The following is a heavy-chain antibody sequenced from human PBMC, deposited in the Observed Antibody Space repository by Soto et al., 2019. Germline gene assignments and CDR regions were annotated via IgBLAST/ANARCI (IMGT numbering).Heavy chain of an antibody. D-gene: IGHD5-18*01. V-gene: IGHV1-46*03. CDR3: ARERWPHTALDI. Sequence: ASVKVSCKASGYTFTSYYMHWVRQAPVQVLELIVIISPSFCSTSYGQKFQGRFTSTMYRCTITVYIELSGLRSGDTAVYYCARERWPHTALDIWGQGTMVTVSS. J-gene: IGHJ3*02. CDR2: ISPSFCST. CDR1: GYTFTSYY.